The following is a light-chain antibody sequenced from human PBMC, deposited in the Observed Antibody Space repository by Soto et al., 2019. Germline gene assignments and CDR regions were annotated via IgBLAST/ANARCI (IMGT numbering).Light chain of an antibody. V-gene: IGKV3-11*01. CDR2: DAS. J-gene: IGKJ4*01. Sequence: EIVLTQSPATLSLSPGERATLSCRASQSVSSYLVWYQQKPGQAPRVLISDASNRATGIPARFSGSGSGTDFNLHISSLEPDAFEVYYCQQRTNWPVTFCDGNQVESK. CDR3: QQRTNWPVT. CDR1: QSVSSY.